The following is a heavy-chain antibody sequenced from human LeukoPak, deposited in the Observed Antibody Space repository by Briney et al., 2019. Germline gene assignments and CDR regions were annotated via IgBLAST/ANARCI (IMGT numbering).Heavy chain of an antibody. V-gene: IGHV1-2*06. CDR3: TGGLGRRRSSLVPVDY. J-gene: IGHJ4*02. CDR1: VYTFTGYY. D-gene: IGHD6-6*01. CDR2: INPNSGGT. Sequence: AASVKVSCKASVYTFTGYYMHWVRQAPGQGLDWMGRINPNSGGTNYAQKFQGRLTMTMDASISTAYMELSRLPSSDTPVYYSTGGLGRRRSSLVPVDYWGQGTLLTVSS.